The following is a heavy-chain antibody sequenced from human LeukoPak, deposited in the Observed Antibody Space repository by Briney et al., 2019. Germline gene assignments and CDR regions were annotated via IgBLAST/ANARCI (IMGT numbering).Heavy chain of an antibody. Sequence: ASVKVSCKASGYTFTNHDINWVRQASGQGLEWMGWMNPKSGNTGYLQKFQGRVTMTRDTSMSTAFMELSSLTSEDTAVYYCARGVNSQRTAMVLFDSWGQGSLVTVSA. CDR2: MNPKSGNT. J-gene: IGHJ4*02. CDR1: GYTFTNHD. V-gene: IGHV1-8*01. D-gene: IGHD5-18*01. CDR3: ARGVNSQRTAMVLFDS.